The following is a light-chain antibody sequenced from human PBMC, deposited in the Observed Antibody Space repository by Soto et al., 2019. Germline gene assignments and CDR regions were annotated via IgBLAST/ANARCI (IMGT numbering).Light chain of an antibody. CDR1: SSNVGGYSH. CDR3: CSYAGSYIFV. V-gene: IGLV2-11*01. Sequence: QSALTQPRSVSGSPGQSVTISCTGASSNVGGYSHVSWYQQHPGKAPKLMIYDVNKWPSGVPDRFSGSKSGNTASLTISGLQAEDEADYYWCSYAGSYIFVFGTGTKLTVL. J-gene: IGLJ1*01. CDR2: DVN.